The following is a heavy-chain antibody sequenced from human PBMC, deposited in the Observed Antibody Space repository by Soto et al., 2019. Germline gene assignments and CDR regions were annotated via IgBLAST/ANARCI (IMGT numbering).Heavy chain of an antibody. CDR1: ESTFSSYA. CDR2: IIPIFSTA. V-gene: IGHV1-69*01. CDR3: ARDRGYGSSSGWTDY. Sequence: QVQLEQSGAEVKKPGSSVKVSCKASESTFSSYAISWVRQAPGQGLEWMGGIIPIFSTANYAQKFQGRVTITADESTSTAYMELSSLRSEDTAVYYCARDRGYGSSSGWTDYWGQGTLVTVSS. J-gene: IGHJ4*02. D-gene: IGHD6-6*01.